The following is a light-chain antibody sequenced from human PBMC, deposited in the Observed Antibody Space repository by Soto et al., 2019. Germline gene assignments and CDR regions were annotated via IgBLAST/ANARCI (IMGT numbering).Light chain of an antibody. CDR3: QQATSFPLT. J-gene: IGKJ4*02. CDR2: ATS. CDR1: QGISRW. Sequence: DIQMTQSPSSVSASVGDSVTITCRASQGISRWLVWYQQKPGKAPNHLIYATSSLQSGVPSRFSGSGSRTDFTLTIRSLQPVDDVILYWQQATSFPLTFGGGTKVGI. V-gene: IGKV1-12*01.